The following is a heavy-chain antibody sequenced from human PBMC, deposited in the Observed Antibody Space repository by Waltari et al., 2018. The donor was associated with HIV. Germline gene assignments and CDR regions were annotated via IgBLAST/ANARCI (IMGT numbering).Heavy chain of an antibody. V-gene: IGHV4-34*01. D-gene: IGHD3-3*01. CDR3: ARGVARFLEWLSPGPDAFDI. CDR1: GGSFSGYY. CDR2: INHSGST. Sequence: QVQLQQWGAGLLKPSETLSLTCAVYGGSFSGYYWSWIRQPPGKGLEWIGEINHSGSTNYNPSLKSRVTISVDTSKNQFSLKLSSVTAADTAVYYCARGVARFLEWLSPGPDAFDIWGQGTMVTVSS. J-gene: IGHJ3*02.